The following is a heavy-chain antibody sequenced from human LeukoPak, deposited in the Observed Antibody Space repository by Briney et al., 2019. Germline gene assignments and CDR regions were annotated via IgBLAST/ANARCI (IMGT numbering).Heavy chain of an antibody. CDR2: ISAYNGNT. J-gene: IGHJ4*02. CDR1: GYTFITYG. Sequence: SVKVSCKASGYTFITYGISWVRQAPGQGLEWMGWISAYNGNTKYAQNFQGRVTMTTDTSTSTAYMELRSLTSDDTAVYYCAKDKGLSSGWYDWGQGTLVTVSS. CDR3: AKDKGLSSGWYD. V-gene: IGHV1-18*01. D-gene: IGHD6-19*01.